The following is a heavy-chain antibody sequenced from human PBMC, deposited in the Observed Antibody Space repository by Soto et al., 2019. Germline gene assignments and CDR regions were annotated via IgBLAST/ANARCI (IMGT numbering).Heavy chain of an antibody. V-gene: IGHV3-7*01. CDR2: INGDGSDK. CDR3: AVLNGNL. Sequence: GGSLRLSCVASEFTLTNYWMTWLRQAPGKGLEWVASINGDGSDKFYVDSLKGRFSISRDTAQNSLYLQMDSLTAEDTAIYYCAVLNGNLWGQGT. CDR1: EFTLTNYW. J-gene: IGHJ5*02. D-gene: IGHD1-26*01.